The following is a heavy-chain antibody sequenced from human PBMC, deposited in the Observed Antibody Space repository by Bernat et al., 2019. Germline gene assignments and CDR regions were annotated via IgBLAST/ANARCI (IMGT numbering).Heavy chain of an antibody. CDR2: ISNDGRNK. D-gene: IGHD6-13*01. J-gene: IGHJ4*02. Sequence: QVQLVESGGGVVQPGRSLRLSCAASGFTFSSYGMHWVRQAPGKGLEWVAVISNDGRNKYSADSVKERLTISRDNSQNTLYLQMNSLGVEDTAVYYCAKERDSSNWYGGGFDYWGQGTLVTVSS. V-gene: IGHV3-30*18. CDR3: AKERDSSNWYGGGFDY. CDR1: GFTFSSYG.